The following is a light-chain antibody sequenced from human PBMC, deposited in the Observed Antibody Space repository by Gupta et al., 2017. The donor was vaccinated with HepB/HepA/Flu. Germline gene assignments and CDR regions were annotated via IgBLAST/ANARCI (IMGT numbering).Light chain of an antibody. CDR1: QSVLSSSNNKNY. CDR2: WAS. J-gene: IGKJ4*01. Sequence: DLVMTQSPDSLAVSLGERASINCKSSQSVLSSSNNKNYLAWYQQKPGQPPNLLIYWASTRESGVPDRFSGSGSGTDFTLTISSLQAEDVAVYYCQQYYNTPLTFGGGTKVEIK. CDR3: QQYYNTPLT. V-gene: IGKV4-1*01.